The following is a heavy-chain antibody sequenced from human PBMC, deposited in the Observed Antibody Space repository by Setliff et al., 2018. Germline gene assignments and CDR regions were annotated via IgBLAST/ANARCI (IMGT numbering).Heavy chain of an antibody. CDR1: GYSISSGYY. Sequence: PSETLSLTCAVSGYSISSGYYWGWIRQPPGKGLEWIGNIYHSGSTYYNPSLKSRVTISVDTSKNQFSLKLSSVTAADTAVYYCASWYYDFWSGYYIPGYFDYWGQGTVVTVSS. CDR2: IYHSGST. V-gene: IGHV4-38-2*01. CDR3: ASWYYDFWSGYYIPGYFDY. D-gene: IGHD3-3*01. J-gene: IGHJ4*02.